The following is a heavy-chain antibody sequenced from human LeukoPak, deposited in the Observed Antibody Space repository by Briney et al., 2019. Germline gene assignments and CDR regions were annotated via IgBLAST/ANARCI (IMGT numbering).Heavy chain of an antibody. J-gene: IGHJ5*02. CDR3: AKDLDVVVPAAIWFDP. D-gene: IGHD2-2*01. V-gene: IGHV3-33*06. Sequence: LGRSLRLSCAASGFTFSSYGMHWVRQAPGKGLEWVAVIWYDGSNKYYADSVKGRFTISRDNSKNTLYLQMNSLRAEDTAVYYCAKDLDVVVPAAIWFDPWGLGTLVTVSS. CDR1: GFTFSSYG. CDR2: IWYDGSNK.